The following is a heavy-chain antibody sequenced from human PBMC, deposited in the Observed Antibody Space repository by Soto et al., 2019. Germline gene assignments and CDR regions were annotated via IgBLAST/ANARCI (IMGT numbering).Heavy chain of an antibody. CDR2: ISSSSSYT. CDR3: AKDMTPRSSWYDISAFDI. D-gene: IGHD6-13*01. V-gene: IGHV3-11*05. CDR1: GFTFSDYY. Sequence: QVQLVESGGGLVKPGGSLRLSCAASGFTFSDYYMSWIRQAPGKGLEWVSYISSSSSYTNYADSVKGRFTISRDNAKNSLYLQMNSLRAEDTALYYCAKDMTPRSSWYDISAFDIWGQGTMVTVSS. J-gene: IGHJ3*02.